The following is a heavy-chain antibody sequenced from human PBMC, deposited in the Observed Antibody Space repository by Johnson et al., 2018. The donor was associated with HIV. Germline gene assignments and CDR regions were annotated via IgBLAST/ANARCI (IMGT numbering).Heavy chain of an antibody. CDR1: GFNFSDSW. V-gene: IGHV3-15*01. CDR3: TTYSIIHAFDI. CDR2: ILSKTHGGSA. Sequence: VQLVESGGGLIQPGGSLRLSCAASGFNFSDSWMHWVRQAPGKGLEWVGRILSKTHGGSADYAAPVKGRFTISRDDSKNTLYLQMNSLKTEDTAVYYCTTYSIIHAFDIWGQGTMVTVSS. J-gene: IGHJ3*02. D-gene: IGHD3-3*02.